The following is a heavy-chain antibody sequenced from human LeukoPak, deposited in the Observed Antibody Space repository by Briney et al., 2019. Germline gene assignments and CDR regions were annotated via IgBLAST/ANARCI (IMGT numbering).Heavy chain of an antibody. Sequence: SETLSLTCAVSGVSISSGGYSWSWIRQPPGKGLEWIGYIYYSGSTYYNPSLKSRVTISVDTSKNQFSLKLSSVTAADTAVYYCARGFRGPNFDYWGQGTLVTVSS. CDR3: ARGFRGPNFDY. CDR1: GVSISSGGYS. J-gene: IGHJ4*02. CDR2: IYYSGST. D-gene: IGHD3-10*01. V-gene: IGHV4-30-4*07.